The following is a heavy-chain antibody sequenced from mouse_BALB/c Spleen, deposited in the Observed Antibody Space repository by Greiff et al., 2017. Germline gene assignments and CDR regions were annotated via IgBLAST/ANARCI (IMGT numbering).Heavy chain of an antibody. J-gene: IGHJ3*01. CDR2: IWGDGST. CDR1: GFSLTGDG. D-gene: IGHD3-1*01. V-gene: IGHV2-6-7*01. Sequence: VQLQQSGPGLVAPSQSLSITCTVSGFSLTGDGVNWVRQPPGTGLEWLGMIWGDGSTDYNSALKSRLSISTANSKSQVFLKMNSLQTADTARYYCARVELWLRWFAYWGQGTLVTVSA. CDR3: ARVELWLRWFAY.